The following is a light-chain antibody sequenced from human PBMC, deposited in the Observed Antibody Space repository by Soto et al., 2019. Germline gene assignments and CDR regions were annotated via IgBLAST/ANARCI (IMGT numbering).Light chain of an antibody. CDR1: QDVGTNY. CDR2: GAS. Sequence: EVVLTQSPGTLSLSPGEGATLSCRSSQDVGTNYLAWYQQKPGQAPRLLIFGASSRASGVPGRFSGSGSGTDFTLTISRLEPEDCAVYYCQQFINSPYMYIFGQGTKLEI. J-gene: IGKJ2*01. V-gene: IGKV3-20*01. CDR3: QQFINSPYMYI.